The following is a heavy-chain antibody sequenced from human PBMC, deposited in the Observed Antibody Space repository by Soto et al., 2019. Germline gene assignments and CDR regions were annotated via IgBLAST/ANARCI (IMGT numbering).Heavy chain of an antibody. CDR1: GFTFSSYG. D-gene: IGHD2-15*01. V-gene: IGHV3-30*18. CDR3: AKDRARYCGGGSCYSIFDY. Sequence: GGSLRLSCAASGFTFSSYGMHWVRQAPGKGLEWVAVISCDGSNKYYADSVKGRFTISRDNSKNTLYLLMNSLRAEDTAVYYCAKDRARYCGGGSCYSIFDYWGQGTLVTVSS. J-gene: IGHJ4*02. CDR2: ISCDGSNK.